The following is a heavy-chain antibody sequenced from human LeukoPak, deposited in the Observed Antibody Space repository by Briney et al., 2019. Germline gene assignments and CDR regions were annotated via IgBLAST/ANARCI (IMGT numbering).Heavy chain of an antibody. CDR1: GFTFSSYS. Sequence: GGSLRLSCAASGFTFSSYSMNWVRQAPGKGLEWVSYISSSSTIYYADSVKGRFTISRDNAKNTLHLQMSSLRAEDTAAYYCAKFAQRYCSGGSCHPFDYWGQGTLVTVSS. J-gene: IGHJ4*02. CDR2: ISSSSTI. CDR3: AKFAQRYCSGGSCHPFDY. D-gene: IGHD2-15*01. V-gene: IGHV3-48*01.